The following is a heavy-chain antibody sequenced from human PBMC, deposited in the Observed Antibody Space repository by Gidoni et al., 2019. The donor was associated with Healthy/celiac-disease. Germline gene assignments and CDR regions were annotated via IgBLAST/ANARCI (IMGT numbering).Heavy chain of an antibody. J-gene: IGHJ4*02. CDR3: TTVAYCGGDCLDFYFDY. Sequence: EVQLVESGGGLVKPGGSLRLSCSASGFPFRNAWMSWVRQAPGKGLEWVGRIKSKTDGGTTDYAAPVKGRFTISRDDSKNTLYLQMNSLKTEDTAVYYCTTVAYCGGDCLDFYFDYWGQGTLVTVSS. D-gene: IGHD2-21*01. CDR1: GFPFRNAW. CDR2: IKSKTDGGTT. V-gene: IGHV3-15*01.